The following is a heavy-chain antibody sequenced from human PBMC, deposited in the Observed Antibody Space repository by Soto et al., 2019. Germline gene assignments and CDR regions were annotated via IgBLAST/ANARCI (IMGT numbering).Heavy chain of an antibody. D-gene: IGHD4-17*01. CDR1: GGSISSYY. CDR2: IYYSGST. Sequence: SETLSLTCTVSGGSISSYYCCWIRQPPGKGLEWIGYIYYSGSTNYNPSLKSRVTISVDTSKNQFSLKLSSVTAADTAVYYCARGPPRVAVTNTYYYYGMYVWGQGTTVTVSS. J-gene: IGHJ6*02. V-gene: IGHV4-59*01. CDR3: ARGPPRVAVTNTYYYYGMYV.